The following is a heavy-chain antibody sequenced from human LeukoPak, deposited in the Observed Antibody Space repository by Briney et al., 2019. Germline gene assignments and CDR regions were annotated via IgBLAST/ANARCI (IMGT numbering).Heavy chain of an antibody. Sequence: GALRLLLGTPGFTLSSQWVDWVRQAPGEGVEWGANLKQDGSEKYYVDSVKGRFTISRDNSKNTLYLQMNSLRAEDTAVYYWARVSGRFGELSPDYFDYWGQGTLVTVSS. V-gene: IGHV3-7*03. CDR3: ARVSGRFGELSPDYFDY. CDR2: LKQDGSEK. J-gene: IGHJ4*02. D-gene: IGHD3-10*01. CDR1: GFTLSSQW.